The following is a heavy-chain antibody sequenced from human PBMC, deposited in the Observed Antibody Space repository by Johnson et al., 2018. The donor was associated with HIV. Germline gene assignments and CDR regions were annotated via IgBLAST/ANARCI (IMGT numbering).Heavy chain of an antibody. Sequence: VQLVESGGGLVQPGGSLGLSCAASGFNVSDNYMNWVRQAPGKGLEWVSLIYSGGDTTYADSVKGRFTVSRDSSINALSLQIDTLRFEDTAVYYCARSKLQFLAPDAFDIWGQGTMVTVSS. V-gene: IGHV3-53*01. CDR3: ARSKLQFLAPDAFDI. J-gene: IGHJ3*02. D-gene: IGHD5-24*01. CDR2: IYSGGDT. CDR1: GFNVSDNY.